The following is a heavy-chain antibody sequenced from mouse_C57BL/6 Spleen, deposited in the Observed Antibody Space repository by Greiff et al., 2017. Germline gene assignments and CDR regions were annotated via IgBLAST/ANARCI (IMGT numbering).Heavy chain of an antibody. CDR3: ARAAYGNYVFDY. D-gene: IGHD2-1*01. Sequence: VQLQQPGAELVKPGASVKLSCKASGYTFTSYWMQWVKQRPGQGLEWIGEIDPSDSYTNYNQKFKGKATLTVDTSSSTAYMQLSSLTSEDSAVYYCARAAYGNYVFDYWGQGTTLTVSS. J-gene: IGHJ2*01. CDR1: GYTFTSYW. V-gene: IGHV1-50*01. CDR2: IDPSDSYT.